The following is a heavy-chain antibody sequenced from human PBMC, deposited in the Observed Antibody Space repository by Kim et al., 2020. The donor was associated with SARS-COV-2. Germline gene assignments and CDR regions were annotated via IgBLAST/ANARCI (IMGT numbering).Heavy chain of an antibody. CDR3: ASGGLSYPDAFDI. CDR2: INHSGST. J-gene: IGHJ3*02. Sequence: SETLSLTCAVYGGSFSGYYWSWIRQPPGKGLEWIGEINHSGSTNYNPSLKSRVTISVDTSKNQFSLKLSSVTAADTAVYYCASGGLSYPDAFDIWGQGTMVTVSS. D-gene: IGHD2-8*01. V-gene: IGHV4-34*01. CDR1: GGSFSGYY.